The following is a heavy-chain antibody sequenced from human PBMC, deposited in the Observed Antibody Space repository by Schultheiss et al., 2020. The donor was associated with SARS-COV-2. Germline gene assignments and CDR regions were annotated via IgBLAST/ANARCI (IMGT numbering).Heavy chain of an antibody. J-gene: IGHJ5*02. V-gene: IGHV1-2*02. CDR1: GYTFTGYY. D-gene: IGHD2-2*02. Sequence: ASVKVSCKASGYTFTGYYMHWVRQAPGQGLEWMGWINPNSGGTNYAQKFQGRVTMTRDTSISTAYMELSRLRSDDTAVYYCARVFCSSTSCYTGWFDPWGQGTLVTV. CDR2: INPNSGGT. CDR3: ARVFCSSTSCYTGWFDP.